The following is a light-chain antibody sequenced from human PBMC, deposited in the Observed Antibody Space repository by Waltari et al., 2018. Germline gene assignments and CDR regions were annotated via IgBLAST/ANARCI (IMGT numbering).Light chain of an antibody. CDR3: QQSYSTPLT. V-gene: IGKV1-39*01. J-gene: IGKJ4*01. CDR1: QSISSY. Sequence: DLQMTQSPSSLSASVGDRVTINCRASQSISSYLNWYQQKPGKAPKLQIYAASSLQSGVPSRFSGRGSGTDFTLTISSLQPEDFATYYCQQSYSTPLTFGGGTKVEIK. CDR2: AAS.